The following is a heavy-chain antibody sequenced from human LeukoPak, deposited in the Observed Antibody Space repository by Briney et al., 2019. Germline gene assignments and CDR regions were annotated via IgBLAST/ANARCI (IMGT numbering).Heavy chain of an antibody. Sequence: SETLSLTCTVSGGPIRSYYWSWIRQPPGKGLEWIGCMYYSGSTKYNPSLKSRVTISLDTSKNHFPLELSSVTAADTALYYCARGHYTSAWYWYFDLWGRGTLVTVSS. J-gene: IGHJ2*01. V-gene: IGHV4-59*12. CDR3: ARGHYTSAWYWYFDL. D-gene: IGHD6-19*01. CDR2: MYYSGST. CDR1: GGPIRSYY.